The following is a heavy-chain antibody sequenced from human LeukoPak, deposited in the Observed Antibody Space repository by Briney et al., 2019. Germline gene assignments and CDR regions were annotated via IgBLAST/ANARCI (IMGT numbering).Heavy chain of an antibody. Sequence: GGSLRLSCAASGFTVSSNYMTWVRQAPGMGLEWVSSVIDSGKDTYYAGSVKGRFTISRDNSKGTLYLQMNSLRVEDTAVYYCAKGVVDRGADCWGQGTLVTVSS. J-gene: IGHJ4*02. D-gene: IGHD2-21*01. V-gene: IGHV3-53*01. CDR1: GFTVSSNY. CDR2: IDSGKDT. CDR3: AKGVVDRGADC.